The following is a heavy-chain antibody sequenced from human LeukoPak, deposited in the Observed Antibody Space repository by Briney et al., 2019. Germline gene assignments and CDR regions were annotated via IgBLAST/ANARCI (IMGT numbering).Heavy chain of an antibody. CDR1: GFTFSSYS. V-gene: IGHV3-21*01. CDR2: ISSSSSYI. D-gene: IGHD3-10*01. Sequence: GSLRLSCAASGFTFSSYSMNWVRQAPGKGLEWVSSISSSSSYIYYADSVKGRFTISRDNSKNTLFLQMNSLRAEDTALYYCAKDRGGSNPNNWFDPWGQGTLVTVSS. J-gene: IGHJ5*02. CDR3: AKDRGGSNPNNWFDP.